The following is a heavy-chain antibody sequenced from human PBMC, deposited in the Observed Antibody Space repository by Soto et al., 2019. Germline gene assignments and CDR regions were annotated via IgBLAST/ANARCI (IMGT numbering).Heavy chain of an antibody. V-gene: IGHV3-74*01. D-gene: IGHD1-1*01. CDR2: MNAGGTII. Sequence: EVQLVESGGDLVQPGGSLRLSCAASGFPFSGYWMHWVRQAPGKGLVWVSGMNAGGTIINYADSVKGRFTISRDNAENTLYLQMNSLRAEDTAVYYCARDVENDGNYYIDARGKGTTVTVSS. CDR3: ARDVENDGNYYIDA. J-gene: IGHJ6*03. CDR1: GFPFSGYW.